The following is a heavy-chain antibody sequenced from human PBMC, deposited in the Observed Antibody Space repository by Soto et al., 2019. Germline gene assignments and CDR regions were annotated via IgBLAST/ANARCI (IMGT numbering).Heavy chain of an antibody. D-gene: IGHD3-22*01. CDR2: IYYSGNS. Sequence: PSETLSLTCTVSGGSISSSGFYWGWIRQPPGKGLEWIGSIYYSGNSHYNPSLKSRVTISIDTSKNQFSLKLNFMTAADTAVYYCARHKENYDSSGSPWGQGTRVIVSS. CDR3: ARHKENYDSSGSP. J-gene: IGHJ5*02. CDR1: GGSISSSGFY. V-gene: IGHV4-39*01.